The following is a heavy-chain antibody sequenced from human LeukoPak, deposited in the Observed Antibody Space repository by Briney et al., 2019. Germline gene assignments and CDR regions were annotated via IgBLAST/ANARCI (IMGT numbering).Heavy chain of an antibody. J-gene: IGHJ4*02. CDR1: GFTFSSYG. CDR2: IWYDGSNK. D-gene: IGHD3-22*01. V-gene: IGHV3-33*06. Sequence: GRSLRLXCAASGFTFSSYGMHWVRQAPGKGLEWVAVIWYDGSNKYYADSVKGRFTISRDNSKNTLYLQMNSLRAEDTAVYYCAKDLYDSSGYYPFDYWGQGTLVTVSS. CDR3: AKDLYDSSGYYPFDY.